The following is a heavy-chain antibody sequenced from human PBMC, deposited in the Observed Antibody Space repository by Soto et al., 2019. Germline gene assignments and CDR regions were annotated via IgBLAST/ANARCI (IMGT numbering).Heavy chain of an antibody. CDR1: GYTFTNYG. D-gene: IGHD3-16*01. J-gene: IGHJ6*02. Sequence: ASVKVSCKTSGYTFTNYGITWVRQVPGQGLEWMGWISTHTGNTKYAQKFQDRVTMTTDTSTSTAYMEVRSLRSDDTAEYFCARFGEVRPISHYYYGMDVWGQGTTVTVSS. V-gene: IGHV1-18*04. CDR3: ARFGEVRPISHYYYGMDV. CDR2: ISTHTGNT.